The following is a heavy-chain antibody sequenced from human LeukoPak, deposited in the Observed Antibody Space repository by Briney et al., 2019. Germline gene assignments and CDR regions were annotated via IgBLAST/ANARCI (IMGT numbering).Heavy chain of an antibody. V-gene: IGHV4-4*09. CDR3: ARLTRLSTSPDRYYLDY. CDR1: GGSISYYY. CDR2: IYTSGGT. J-gene: IGHJ4*02. Sequence: PSETLSLTCAVSGGSISYYYWSWIRQPPGKGLEWIGYIYTSGGTNYIPSLKGRVTISIDTSKNQFSLKLSSVTAADSAVYYCARLTRLSTSPDRYYLDYWGQGTLVTVSS. D-gene: IGHD6-6*01.